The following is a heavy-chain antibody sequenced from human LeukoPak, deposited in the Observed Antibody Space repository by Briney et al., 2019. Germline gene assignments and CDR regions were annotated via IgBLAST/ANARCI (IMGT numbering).Heavy chain of an antibody. V-gene: IGHV3-21*04. CDR3: AKDMTNYYDSSGYDNAFDI. J-gene: IGHJ3*02. Sequence: GGSLRLSCAASGFTFGAYTINWVRQAPGKGLEWVSCIFSRSESILCADSVKGRFTISRDNAKNSLYLQMNSLRAEDTALYYCAKDMTNYYDSSGYDNAFDIWGQGTMVTVSS. CDR1: GFTFGAYT. D-gene: IGHD3-22*01. CDR2: IFSRSESI.